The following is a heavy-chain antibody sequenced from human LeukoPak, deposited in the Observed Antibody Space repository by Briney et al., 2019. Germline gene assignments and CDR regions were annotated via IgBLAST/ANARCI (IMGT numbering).Heavy chain of an antibody. V-gene: IGHV4-4*07. Sequence: SETLSLTCTVSGASIDTYSLSWIRQPAGKGLEWIGRIYTYGTANYNPSLKSRVTISVDTSKNQFSLKLSSVTAADTAVYYCARLGAYYYYYMDVWGKGTTVTISS. CDR2: IYTYGTA. CDR1: GASIDTYS. D-gene: IGHD3-16*01. J-gene: IGHJ6*03. CDR3: ARLGAYYYYYMDV.